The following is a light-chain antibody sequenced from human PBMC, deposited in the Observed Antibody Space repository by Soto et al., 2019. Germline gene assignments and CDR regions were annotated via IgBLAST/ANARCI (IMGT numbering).Light chain of an antibody. CDR3: AAWDDLVV. CDR1: SSNIGSNY. Sequence: QSVLTQPPSASGTPGQRVTISCSGSSSNIGSNYVYWYQQLPGPAPKLLIYRNNQRPSGVPDRFSGSKSGTSASLAISGLRAEDEADYYCAAWDDLVVFCGGTKLTVL. V-gene: IGLV1-47*01. J-gene: IGLJ2*01. CDR2: RNN.